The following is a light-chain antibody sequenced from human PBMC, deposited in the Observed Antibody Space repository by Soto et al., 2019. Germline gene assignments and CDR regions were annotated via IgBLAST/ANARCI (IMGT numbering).Light chain of an antibody. J-gene: IGKJ2*01. CDR3: QLYGNSPRYP. Sequence: EIVLTQSPGTLSLSPGERATLSGRAIQTVSTNFLAWYQQNPGQAPRLLIHGVSGRSSGIPHRFSGSGSGTAFSLPVSRLEAADLAVYYCQLYGNSPRYPFGQGTKLEIK. CDR2: GVS. V-gene: IGKV3-20*01. CDR1: QTVSTNF.